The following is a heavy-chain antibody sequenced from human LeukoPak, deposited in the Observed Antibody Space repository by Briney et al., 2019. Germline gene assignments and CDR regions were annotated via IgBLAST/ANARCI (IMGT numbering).Heavy chain of an antibody. J-gene: IGHJ4*02. CDR2: IYTSGST. D-gene: IGHD3-22*01. CDR3: ARDRYYYDSSGLYYFDY. V-gene: IGHV4-4*07. Sequence: SETLSLTCTVSGGSISSYYWSWIRQPAGKGLEWIGRIYTSGSTNYNPSLKSRVTMSVDTSKNQFSLKLSSVTAANTAVYYCARDRYYYDSSGLYYFDYWGQGTLVTVSS. CDR1: GGSISSYY.